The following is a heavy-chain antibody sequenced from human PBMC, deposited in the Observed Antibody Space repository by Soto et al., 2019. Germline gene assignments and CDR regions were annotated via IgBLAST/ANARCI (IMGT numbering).Heavy chain of an antibody. V-gene: IGHV1-8*01. CDR2: MNPNSGNT. Sequence: QVQLVQSGAEVKKPGASVKVSCKASGYTFTSYDINWVRQATGQGLEWMGWMNPNSGNTGYAQKXXGXXTMTRNTSISKAYMELSSLRSEDTAVYYCARETSGSYRLDYWGQGTLVTVSS. CDR3: ARETSGSYRLDY. J-gene: IGHJ4*02. D-gene: IGHD1-26*01. CDR1: GYTFTSYD.